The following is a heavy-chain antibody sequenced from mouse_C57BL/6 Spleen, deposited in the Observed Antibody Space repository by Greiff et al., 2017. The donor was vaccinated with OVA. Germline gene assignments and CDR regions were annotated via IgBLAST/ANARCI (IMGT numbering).Heavy chain of an antibody. CDR2: IDPSDSYT. J-gene: IGHJ2*01. Sequence: VQLQQPGAELVMPGASVKLSCKASGYTFTSYWMHWVKQRPGQGLEWIGEIDPSDSYTNYNQKFKGKSTLTVDKSSSTAYMQLSSLTSEDSAVYYCARTYLYYFDYWGQGTTLTVSS. V-gene: IGHV1-69*01. CDR3: ARTYLYYFDY. CDR1: GYTFTSYW.